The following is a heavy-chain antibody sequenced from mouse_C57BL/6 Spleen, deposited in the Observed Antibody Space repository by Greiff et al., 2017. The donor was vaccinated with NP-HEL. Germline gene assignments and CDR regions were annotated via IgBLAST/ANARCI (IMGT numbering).Heavy chain of an antibody. V-gene: IGHV1-76*01. J-gene: IGHJ3*01. Sequence: VMLVESGAELVRPGASVKLSCKASGYTFTDYYINWVKQRPGPGLEWIARIYPGSGNTYYNEKFKGKATLTAEKSSSTAYMQLSSLTSEDSAVYFCARGYYSNYEGWFAYWGQGTLVTVSA. D-gene: IGHD2-5*01. CDR2: IYPGSGNT. CDR3: ARGYYSNYEGWFAY. CDR1: GYTFTDYY.